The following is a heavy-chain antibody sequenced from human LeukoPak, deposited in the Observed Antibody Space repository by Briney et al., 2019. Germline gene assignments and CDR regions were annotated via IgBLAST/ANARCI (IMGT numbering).Heavy chain of an antibody. CDR1: GVTFSDYY. CDR2: ISITGSTI. D-gene: IGHD3-22*01. Sequence: GGSLRLSCAASGVTFSDYYMSWIRQAPGKGQEWVSYISITGSTIYYADSVKGRFTISRDNPKNSLSLQRNSRGAEDTAVYYCARGGYYDSSGYKPVWGKGTRVTVSS. V-gene: IGHV3-11*04. J-gene: IGHJ4*02. CDR3: ARGGYYDSSGYKPV.